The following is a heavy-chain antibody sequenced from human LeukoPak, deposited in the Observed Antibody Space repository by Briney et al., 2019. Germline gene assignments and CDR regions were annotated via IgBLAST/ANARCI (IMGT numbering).Heavy chain of an antibody. CDR3: ARAEWGSGSFYFDY. CDR2: ISGSGGST. CDR1: GFTFRSYA. V-gene: IGHV3-23*01. Sequence: GGSLRLSCAASGFTFRSYAMTWVRQAPGKGLEWVSGISGSGGSTYYADSVKGRFTISRDNSKNTLYLQMNSLRAEDTAVYYCARAEWGSGSFYFDYWGQGTLVTVSS. D-gene: IGHD3-10*01. J-gene: IGHJ4*02.